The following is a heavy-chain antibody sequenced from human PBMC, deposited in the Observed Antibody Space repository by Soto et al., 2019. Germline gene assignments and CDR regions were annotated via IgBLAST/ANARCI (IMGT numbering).Heavy chain of an antibody. CDR2: MFTDVSTT. J-gene: IGHJ4*02. Sequence: GGSLRLSCAASGFSFSGFWMHWVRQAPGKGLVWVSHMFTDVSTTYYADSVKGRFTISRDNAKSTLYLQMNSLRDEDTAVYYCVRGNTGYGNFDSWGQGTLVTVSS. CDR3: VRGNTGYGNFDS. D-gene: IGHD5-12*01. CDR1: GFSFSGFW. V-gene: IGHV3-74*01.